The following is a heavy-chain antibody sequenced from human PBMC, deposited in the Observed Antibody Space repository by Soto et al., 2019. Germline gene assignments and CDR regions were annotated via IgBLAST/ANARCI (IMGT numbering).Heavy chain of an antibody. Sequence: SGPTLVKPTQTLTLTCTFSGFSLSTSGVGVGWIRQPPGKALEWLALIYWDDDKRYSPSLKSRLTITKDTSKNQVVLTMTNMDPVDTATYYCAHRRNSGLLPGGDAFDIWGQGTMVTVSS. D-gene: IGHD1-26*01. J-gene: IGHJ3*02. CDR3: AHRRNSGLLPGGDAFDI. CDR2: IYWDDDK. CDR1: GFSLSTSGVG. V-gene: IGHV2-5*02.